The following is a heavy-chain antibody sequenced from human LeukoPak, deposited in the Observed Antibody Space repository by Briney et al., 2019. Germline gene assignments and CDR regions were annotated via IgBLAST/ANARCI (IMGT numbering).Heavy chain of an antibody. V-gene: IGHV3-48*04. CDR1: GFTFSSYS. D-gene: IGHD5-12*01. CDR2: ISSSGSTI. CDR3: ARATDSGYDPVFDY. J-gene: IGHJ4*02. Sequence: GGSLRLSCAASGFTFSSYSMNWVRQAPGKGLEWVSYISSSGSTIYYADSVKGRFTISRDNAKNSLYLQMNSLRAEDTAVYYCARATDSGYDPVFDYWGQGTLVTVSS.